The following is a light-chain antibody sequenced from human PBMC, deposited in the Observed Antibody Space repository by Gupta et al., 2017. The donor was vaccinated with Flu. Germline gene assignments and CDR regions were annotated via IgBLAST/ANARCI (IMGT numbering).Light chain of an antibody. V-gene: IGLV2-23*02. CDR2: EVT. Sequence: QPASVSGSPGQSITISCTGTSSDVGPYNLVSWYQQHPDKAPKLMIYEVTKRPSGVSNRFSGSKSGNTASLTISGLQADDEADYYCCSYAGSSTVVFGGGTRLTVL. J-gene: IGLJ3*02. CDR3: CSYAGSSTVV. CDR1: SSDVGPYNL.